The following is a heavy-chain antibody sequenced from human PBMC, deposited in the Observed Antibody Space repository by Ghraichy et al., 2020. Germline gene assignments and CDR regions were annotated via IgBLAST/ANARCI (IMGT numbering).Heavy chain of an antibody. J-gene: IGHJ4*02. Sequence: GESLNISCAASGFTFSSYAMSWVRQAPGKGLEWVSVISGSGGSTYYADSVKGRFTISRDNSKNTLYLQMNSLRAEDTAVYYCAKAGSWELRFLGDYWGQGTLVTVSS. CDR1: GFTFSSYA. D-gene: IGHD3-10*01. CDR3: AKAGSWELRFLGDY. V-gene: IGHV3-23*01. CDR2: ISGSGGST.